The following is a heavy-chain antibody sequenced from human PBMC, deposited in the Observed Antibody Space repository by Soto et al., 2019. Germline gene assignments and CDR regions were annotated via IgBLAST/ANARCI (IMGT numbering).Heavy chain of an antibody. V-gene: IGHV3-21*01. CDR1: GFTLSSYS. Sequence: GGSWRLSCAASGFTLSSYSMNWVRQAPGKGLEWVSSISSSSSYIYYADSVKGRFTISRDKAKKSLYLQMNSLRAEDTAVYYCASWSRGQVFIHRLMDVWGQGTTVTVYS. D-gene: IGHD3-22*01. CDR3: ASWSRGQVFIHRLMDV. CDR2: ISSSSSYI. J-gene: IGHJ6*02.